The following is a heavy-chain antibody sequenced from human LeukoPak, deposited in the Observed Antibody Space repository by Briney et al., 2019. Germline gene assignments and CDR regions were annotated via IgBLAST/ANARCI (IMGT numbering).Heavy chain of an antibody. CDR3: AREIFDDPFDY. V-gene: IGHV3-30-3*01. CDR2: ISYDGSNK. Sequence: PGRSLRLSCAASGFTFSSYAMHWVRQAPGKGLEWVAVISYDGSNKYYADSVKGRFTISRDNSKNTLYLQMNSLRAEDTAVYYCAREIFDDPFDYWGQETLVTVSS. J-gene: IGHJ4*02. CDR1: GFTFSSYA. D-gene: IGHD3-9*01.